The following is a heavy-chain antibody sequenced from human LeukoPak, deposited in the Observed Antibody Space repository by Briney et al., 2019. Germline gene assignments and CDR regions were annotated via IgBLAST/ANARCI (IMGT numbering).Heavy chain of an antibody. J-gene: IGHJ4*02. CDR2: ISGSGGST. CDR3: AKKPSYSSSWYFDY. CDR1: GFTFSSYA. V-gene: IGHV3-23*01. Sequence: PGGSLRLSCAASGFTFSSYALSWVRQAPGKGLESVSAISGSGGSTYYADSVKGRFTISRDNSKNTLYLQMNSLRAEDTAVYYCAKKPSYSSSWYFDYWGQGTLVTVSS. D-gene: IGHD6-13*01.